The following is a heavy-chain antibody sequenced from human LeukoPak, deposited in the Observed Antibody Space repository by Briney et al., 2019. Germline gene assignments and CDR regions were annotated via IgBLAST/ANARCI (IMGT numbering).Heavy chain of an antibody. V-gene: IGHV4-39*01. D-gene: IGHD3-22*01. CDR3: ASSGTYMIVAGAFDI. CDR2: MHYSGGS. J-gene: IGHJ3*02. Sequence: PSETLSLTCVVSGDSISSTTYFWGWLRQPPGKGLEYIGTMHYSGGSDYDPSLKSLATISVDTSKNLFSLKLTSVTAADTAVYYCASSGTYMIVAGAFDIWGQGTMVTVSS. CDR1: GDSISSTTYF.